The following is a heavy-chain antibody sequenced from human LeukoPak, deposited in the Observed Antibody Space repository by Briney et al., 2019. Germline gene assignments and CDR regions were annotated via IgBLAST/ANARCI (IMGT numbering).Heavy chain of an antibody. CDR1: GFSFNGFE. Sequence: AGSLRLSCAASGFSFNGFEMNWVRQGPGKGLEWVSLISSSGSDMFYADSVRGRFTISRDNGKNSLFLQLTSLRVEDTGIYYCARERPLVGALDLWGQGTVVTVSS. CDR2: ISSSGSDM. D-gene: IGHD2-15*01. CDR3: ARERPLVGALDL. V-gene: IGHV3-48*03. J-gene: IGHJ5*02.